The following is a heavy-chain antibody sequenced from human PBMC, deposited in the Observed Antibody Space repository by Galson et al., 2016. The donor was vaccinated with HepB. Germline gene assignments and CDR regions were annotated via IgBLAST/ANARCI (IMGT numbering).Heavy chain of an antibody. J-gene: IGHJ4*02. D-gene: IGHD6-19*01. Sequence: SVKVSCKVNGNTLTDLSMHWVRQAPGKGLEWMGGFDPEDGETIYAQKFQGRVTMTEDTSTETAYMELSSLRSEDTAMYYCATGYSSGWYRRPFDYWGQGTLVTVSS. CDR3: ATGYSSGWYRRPFDY. CDR2: FDPEDGET. CDR1: GNTLTDLS. V-gene: IGHV1-24*01.